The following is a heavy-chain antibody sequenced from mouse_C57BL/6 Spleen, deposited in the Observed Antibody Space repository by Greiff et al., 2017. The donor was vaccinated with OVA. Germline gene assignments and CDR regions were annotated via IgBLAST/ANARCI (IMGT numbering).Heavy chain of an antibody. CDR3: ARGGYYDYGYAMDY. CDR2: ILPGGGST. J-gene: IGHJ4*01. CDR1: GYTFTGYW. D-gene: IGHD2-4*01. Sequence: VQLQQSGAELMKPGASVKLSCKATGYTFTGYWIEWVKQRPGHGLEWIGEILPGGGSTNYNEKFKGKATFTADTSSNTAYMQLSSLTTEDSAIYYCARGGYYDYGYAMDYWGQGTSVTVSS. V-gene: IGHV1-9*01.